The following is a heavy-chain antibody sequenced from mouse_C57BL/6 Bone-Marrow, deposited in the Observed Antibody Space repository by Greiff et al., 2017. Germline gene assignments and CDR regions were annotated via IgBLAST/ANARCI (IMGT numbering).Heavy chain of an antibody. J-gene: IGHJ1*03. D-gene: IGHD1-1*01. Sequence: VKLMESGAELARPGASVKMSCKASGYTFTSYTMHWVKQRPGQGLEWIGYINPSSGYTKYNQKFKDKATLTADKSSSTAYMQLSSLTSEDSAVYYCARPLYYGSSYGYFDVWGTGTTVTVSS. CDR2: INPSSGYT. CDR3: ARPLYYGSSYGYFDV. V-gene: IGHV1-4*01. CDR1: GYTFTSYT.